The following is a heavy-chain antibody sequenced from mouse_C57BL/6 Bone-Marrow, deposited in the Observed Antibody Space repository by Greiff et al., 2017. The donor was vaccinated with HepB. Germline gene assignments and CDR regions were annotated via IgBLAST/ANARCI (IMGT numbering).Heavy chain of an antibody. CDR3: AREPYYYGSSPAWFAY. J-gene: IGHJ3*01. CDR1: GYTFTSYW. V-gene: IGHV1-64*01. D-gene: IGHD1-1*01. Sequence: VQLQQPGAELVKPGASVKLSCKASGYTFTSYWMHWVKQRPGQGLEWIGMIHPNSGSTNYNEKFKSKATLTVDKSSSTAYMQLSSLTSEDSAVYYCAREPYYYGSSPAWFAYWGQGTLVTVSA. CDR2: IHPNSGST.